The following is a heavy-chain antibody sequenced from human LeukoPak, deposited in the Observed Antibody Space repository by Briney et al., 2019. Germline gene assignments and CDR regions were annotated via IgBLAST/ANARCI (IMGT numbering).Heavy chain of an antibody. CDR1: GFTVSSNY. D-gene: IGHD4-17*01. Sequence: GGSLRLSCAASGFTVSSNYMSWVRQAPGKGLEWVSVIYSGGSTYYADSVKGRFTISRDNSKNTPYLQMNSLRAEDTAVYYCARDDYGDPLGYWGQGTLVTVSS. CDR3: ARDDYGDPLGY. J-gene: IGHJ4*02. CDR2: IYSGGST. V-gene: IGHV3-66*01.